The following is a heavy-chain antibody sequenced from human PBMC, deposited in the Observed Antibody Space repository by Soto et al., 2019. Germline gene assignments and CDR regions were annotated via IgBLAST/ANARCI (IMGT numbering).Heavy chain of an antibody. Sequence: GGSLRLSCAASGFTFSGHWMHWVRQVPGKGLEWVSRINTDGGSSAYADSVKGRVTISRDNAKNTLYLHMNGLRAEDTAVYYCAREAGYCSRTSCYRRAFDTWGQGTTVTVSS. V-gene: IGHV3-74*03. CDR3: AREAGYCSRTSCYRRAFDT. D-gene: IGHD2-2*01. J-gene: IGHJ3*02. CDR1: GFTFSGHW. CDR2: INTDGGSS.